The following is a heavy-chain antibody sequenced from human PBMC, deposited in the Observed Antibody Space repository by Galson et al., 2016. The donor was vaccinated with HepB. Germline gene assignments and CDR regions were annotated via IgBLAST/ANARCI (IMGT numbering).Heavy chain of an antibody. CDR2: ISRSGGAT. D-gene: IGHD6-13*01. CDR1: GFTFSTFA. CDR3: AKDRVGAPGSHSWFES. J-gene: IGHJ5*01. V-gene: IGHV3-23*01. Sequence: SLRLSCAASGFTFSTFAMSWVRQAPGKGLEWVSAISRSGGATYYADSVKGRFTISRDSSRNTLYLQMNSLRVEDTALYYCAKDRVGAPGSHSWFESWGQGTLVTVSS.